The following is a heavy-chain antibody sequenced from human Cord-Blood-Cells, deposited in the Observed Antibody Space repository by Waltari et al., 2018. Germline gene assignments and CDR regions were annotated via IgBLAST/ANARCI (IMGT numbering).Heavy chain of an antibody. D-gene: IGHD4-4*01. J-gene: IGHJ2*01. Sequence: QVQLQESGPGLVKPSETLSLTCTVSGGSISSYYWRWIRQPPGKGLEWIGYIYYGGSTNYNPALKGRVTISVDTSKNQFSRKLSSVTAADTAVYYCAREVYSNPYWYFDLWGRGTLVTVSS. V-gene: IGHV4-59*01. CDR3: AREVYSNPYWYFDL. CDR1: GGSISSYY. CDR2: IYYGGST.